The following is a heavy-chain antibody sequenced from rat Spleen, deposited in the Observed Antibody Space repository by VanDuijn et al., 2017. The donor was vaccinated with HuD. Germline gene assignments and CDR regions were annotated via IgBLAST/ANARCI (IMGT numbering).Heavy chain of an antibody. CDR2: ISYDGSST. D-gene: IGHD1-9*01. V-gene: IGHV5-7*01. CDR1: GFTFSDFF. J-gene: IGHJ2*01. CDR3: VRHGYTRYYFDY. Sequence: EVQLVESDGGLVQPGRSLNLSCAASGFTFSDFFMAWVRQAPKKGLEWVATISYDGSSTYYRDSVKGRFTISRDNAKSTLYLQMDSLRSEDTATYYCVRHGYTRYYFDYWGQGVMVTVSS.